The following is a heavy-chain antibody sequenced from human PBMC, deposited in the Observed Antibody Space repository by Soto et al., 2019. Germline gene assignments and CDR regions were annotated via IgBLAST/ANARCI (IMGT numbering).Heavy chain of an antibody. J-gene: IGHJ4*02. D-gene: IGHD2-8*02. V-gene: IGHV4-34*01. Sequence: SETLSLTCAVYGGSFSGYYWTWIRQPPGTRLEWIGEINHSGSTNYNPSHKSRVTISVDTSKNQFSLKLTSVTAADTAVYYCARDKITGLFDYWGQGTLVTVSS. CDR2: INHSGST. CDR3: ARDKITGLFDY. CDR1: GGSFSGYY.